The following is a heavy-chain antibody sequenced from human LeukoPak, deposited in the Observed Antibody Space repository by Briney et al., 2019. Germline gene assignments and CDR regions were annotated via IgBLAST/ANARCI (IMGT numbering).Heavy chain of an antibody. J-gene: IGHJ5*01. D-gene: IGHD6-13*01. CDR3: ARDVRYSSDS. CDR1: GFTFSSYW. V-gene: IGHV3-74*01. Sequence: GGSLRLSCAASGFTFSSYWMHWVRQSPGKGLVWVSLIKSDGSTTSYADSVKGRFTISRDNAKNTLYRQMNSLRAKDTAVYYCARDVRYSSDSWGQGTLVTVSS. CDR2: IKSDGSTT.